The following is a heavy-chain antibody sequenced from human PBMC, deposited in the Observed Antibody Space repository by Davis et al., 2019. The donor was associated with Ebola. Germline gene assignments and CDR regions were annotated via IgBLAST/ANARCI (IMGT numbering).Heavy chain of an antibody. Sequence: PGGSLRLSCAASGFTFSSYSMNWVRQAPGKGLEWVSYISSSSSTIYYADSVKGRFTISRDNAKNSLYLQMNSLRAEDTAVYYCARDSVGYCSSTSCSHFDYWGQGTLVTVSS. CDR1: GFTFSSYS. D-gene: IGHD2-2*01. CDR3: ARDSVGYCSSTSCSHFDY. CDR2: ISSSSSTI. V-gene: IGHV3-48*04. J-gene: IGHJ4*02.